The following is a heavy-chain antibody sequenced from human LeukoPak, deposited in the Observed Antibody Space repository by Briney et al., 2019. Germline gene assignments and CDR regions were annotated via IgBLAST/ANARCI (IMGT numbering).Heavy chain of an antibody. D-gene: IGHD3-22*01. Sequence: PSETLSLTCTVSGGSISSGSYYWRWIRQPAGKGLEWIGRIYTSGSTNYNPSLKGRVTISVDTSKNQFSLKLSSVTAADTAVYYCARVSDDSSGYYYFRFDPWGQGTLVTVSS. CDR3: ARVSDDSSGYYYFRFDP. V-gene: IGHV4-61*02. J-gene: IGHJ5*02. CDR2: IYTSGST. CDR1: GGSISSGSYY.